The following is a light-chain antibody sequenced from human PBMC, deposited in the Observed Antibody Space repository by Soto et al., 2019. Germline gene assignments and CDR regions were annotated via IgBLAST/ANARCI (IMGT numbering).Light chain of an antibody. V-gene: IGKV3D-20*02. CDR3: QQRSNWPLT. Sequence: EIVLTQPPGTLSLSPGERATLSCRASQSVSSSSLAWYQQKRGQAPRLLIHDASSRATGIPDRFSGSGSGTDFTLTISRLEPEDFAVYYCQQRSNWPLTFGGGTKVDIK. CDR1: QSVSSSS. CDR2: DAS. J-gene: IGKJ4*01.